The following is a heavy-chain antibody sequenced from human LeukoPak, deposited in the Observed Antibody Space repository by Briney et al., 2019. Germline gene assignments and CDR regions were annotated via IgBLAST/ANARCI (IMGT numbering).Heavy chain of an antibody. CDR2: IRYDGSNK. Sequence: PGGSLRLSCAASGFTFSSYGMHWVRQAPGKGLEWVAFIRYDGSNKYYADSVKGRFTISRDNSKNTLYLQMNSLRAEDTAVYYCAKRRLERPTSRDYYFDYWGQGTLVTVSS. D-gene: IGHD1-1*01. CDR3: AKRRLERPTSRDYYFDY. CDR1: GFTFSSYG. V-gene: IGHV3-30*02. J-gene: IGHJ4*02.